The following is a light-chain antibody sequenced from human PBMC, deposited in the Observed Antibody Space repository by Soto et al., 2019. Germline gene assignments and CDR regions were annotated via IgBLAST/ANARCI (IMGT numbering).Light chain of an antibody. Sequence: DIQMTQSPSSLSASVGDRVTISCRASHNINRYLSWYQQKPGKAPNLLIYTASSLQSGVPSRFSGSGSGTDFTLTISSLQPEDFATYYCQQSYRIPGTFGQGTKVEIK. J-gene: IGKJ1*01. CDR2: TAS. CDR1: HNINRY. V-gene: IGKV1-39*01. CDR3: QQSYRIPGT.